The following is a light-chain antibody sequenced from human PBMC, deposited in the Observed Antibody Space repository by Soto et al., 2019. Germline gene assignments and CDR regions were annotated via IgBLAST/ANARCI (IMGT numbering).Light chain of an antibody. CDR1: QTVGRNY. Sequence: EIVLTQSPGTLSLSPGERATLSCRASQTVGRNYLAWYQQKPGQAPRLLIHGASSRATGIPDRFSGSVSGTDFPLTISRLEPEDFAVYYCHQYASSPLTFGQGTKVEIK. CDR3: HQYASSPLT. J-gene: IGKJ1*01. V-gene: IGKV3-20*01. CDR2: GAS.